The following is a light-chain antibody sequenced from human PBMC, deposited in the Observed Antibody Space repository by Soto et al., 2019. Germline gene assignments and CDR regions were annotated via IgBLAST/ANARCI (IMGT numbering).Light chain of an antibody. CDR1: QTINTY. Sequence: DIQMTQSPSSLSASVGDRVTITCRASQTINTYLNWYQQKLGKAPKLLIYAAFTLQSGVPSRFSGSGSGTDFTLTISSLQPEDFAVYYCQQYSYWPRTFGQGTKVEI. J-gene: IGKJ1*01. V-gene: IGKV1-39*01. CDR2: AAF. CDR3: QQYSYWPRT.